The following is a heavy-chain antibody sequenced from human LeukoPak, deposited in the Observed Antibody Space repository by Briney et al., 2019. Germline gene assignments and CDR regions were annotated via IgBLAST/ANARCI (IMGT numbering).Heavy chain of an antibody. J-gene: IGHJ4*02. V-gene: IGHV4-61*02. CDR3: AGGTCSGGSCYSLGGIDY. Sequence: SETLSLTCTVSGGSISSGSYYWSWIRQPAGKGLEWIGRIYTSGSTNYNPSLKSRVTIPVDTSKNQFSLKLSSVTAADTAVYYCAGGTCSGGSCYSLGGIDYWGQGTLVTVSS. CDR2: IYTSGST. D-gene: IGHD2-15*01. CDR1: GGSISSGSYY.